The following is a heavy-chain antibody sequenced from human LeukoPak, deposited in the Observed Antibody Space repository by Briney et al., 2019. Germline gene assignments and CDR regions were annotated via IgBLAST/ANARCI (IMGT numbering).Heavy chain of an antibody. Sequence: SETLSLTCAVYGGSFSTYYWSWIRQPPGKGLEWIGEINHSGSTNYNPSLRSRVTISVDTSKNQFSLKLISVTAADTAIYYCARHPTTVTAYYMDVWGKGTTVTISS. V-gene: IGHV4-34*01. D-gene: IGHD4-17*01. CDR1: GGSFSTYY. J-gene: IGHJ6*03. CDR3: ARHPTTVTAYYMDV. CDR2: INHSGST.